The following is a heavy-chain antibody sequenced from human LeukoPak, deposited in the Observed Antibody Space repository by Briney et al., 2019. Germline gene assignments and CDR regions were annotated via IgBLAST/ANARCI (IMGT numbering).Heavy chain of an antibody. J-gene: IGHJ4*02. CDR2: IRSGGSIT. Sequence: GRSLRLSCAASGFTFSSYAMSWVRQAPGKGLEWVSYIRSGGSITRYADYVKGRFTISRDNAKNSLYLQMNSLRAEDTAVYYCARVIWSGYYQIDYWGQGTLVTVSS. V-gene: IGHV3-48*01. D-gene: IGHD3-3*01. CDR3: ARVIWSGYYQIDY. CDR1: GFTFSSYA.